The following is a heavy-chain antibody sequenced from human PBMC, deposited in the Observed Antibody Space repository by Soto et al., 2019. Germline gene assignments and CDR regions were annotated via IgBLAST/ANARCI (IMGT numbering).Heavy chain of an antibody. CDR2: IYSGGST. Sequence: VGSLRLSCAASGFIVSTNYMSWVRQAPGKGLQWVSVIYSGGSTYYADSVKGRFTISRDNSKNTLYLQMNSLRVEDTAVYYCTRGGPSSSRPDYWGQGTLVTVS. J-gene: IGHJ4*02. V-gene: IGHV3-53*01. CDR1: GFIVSTNY. D-gene: IGHD6-6*01. CDR3: TRGGPSSSRPDY.